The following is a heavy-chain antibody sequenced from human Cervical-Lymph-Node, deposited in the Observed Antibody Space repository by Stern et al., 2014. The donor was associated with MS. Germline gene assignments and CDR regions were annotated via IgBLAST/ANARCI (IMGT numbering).Heavy chain of an antibody. V-gene: IGHV4-31*03. CDR3: ARENRGGGLDS. CDR1: GGSISSRGFY. Sequence: VQLEESGPGVVKPSQTLSLTCTVSGGSISSRGFYWTLIRQHPGKGLEWMGYIYYSGTTSYNPSLKSRVAISVDTSKNQFSLRLNSVTAADTAVYYWARENRGGGLDSWGQGTLVTVSS. D-gene: IGHD3-10*01. J-gene: IGHJ4*02. CDR2: IYYSGTT.